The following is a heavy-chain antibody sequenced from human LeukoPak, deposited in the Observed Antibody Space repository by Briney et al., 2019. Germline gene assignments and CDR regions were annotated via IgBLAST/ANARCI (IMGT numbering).Heavy chain of an antibody. V-gene: IGHV1-69*04. CDR3: ARDGYNFYYYYGMDV. CDR2: IIPILGIA. Sequence: SVKVSCKASGGTFSSYAISWVRQAPGQGLEWMGRIIPILGIANYAQKFQGRVTITADKPTSTAYMELSSLRSEDTAVYYCARDGYNFYYYYGMDVWGQGTTVTVSS. J-gene: IGHJ6*02. D-gene: IGHD5-24*01. CDR1: GGTFSSYA.